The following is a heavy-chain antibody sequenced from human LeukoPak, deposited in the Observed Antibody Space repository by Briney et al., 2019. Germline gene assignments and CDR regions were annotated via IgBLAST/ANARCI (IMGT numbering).Heavy chain of an antibody. CDR2: IYSSGST. V-gene: IGHV4-59*12. CDR1: GASINSYY. D-gene: IGHD4-11*01. Sequence: SETLSLTCTVSGASINSYYWSWIRQPPGKGLEWIGYIYSSGSTNYNPSLKSRVTISVDTSKNQFSLKLSSVTAADTAVYYCARVGAVTTGYYYYYMDVWGKGTTVTVSS. CDR3: ARVGAVTTGYYYYYMDV. J-gene: IGHJ6*03.